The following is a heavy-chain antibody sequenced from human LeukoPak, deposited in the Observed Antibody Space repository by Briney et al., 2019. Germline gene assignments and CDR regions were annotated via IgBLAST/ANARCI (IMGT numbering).Heavy chain of an antibody. CDR3: VKGSGFIDY. CDR1: GFTFSSYA. J-gene: IGHJ4*02. V-gene: IGHV3-23*01. D-gene: IGHD3-3*01. Sequence: GGSLRLSCASSGFTFSSYAMNWVRQAPGKGLEWVSGMSGSGGYTHYADSVKGRFTISRDNSKNTLYLQVNSLRAEDTAVYYCVKGSGFIDYWGQGTLVTVSS. CDR2: MSGSGGYT.